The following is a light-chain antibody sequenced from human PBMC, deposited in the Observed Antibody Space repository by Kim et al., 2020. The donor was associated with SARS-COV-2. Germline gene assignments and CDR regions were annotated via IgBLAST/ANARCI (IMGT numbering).Light chain of an antibody. J-gene: IGKJ4*01. V-gene: IGKV3-15*01. CDR2: DAS. CDR3: QQYDNWPLT. CDR1: QSVSSR. Sequence: VSPGERATLSCRASQSVSSRIAWYQQKPGQAPRLVIYDASTRATGIPARFSGSGSGTEFTLTISSLQSEDFAVYYCQQYDNWPLTFGGGTKVDIK.